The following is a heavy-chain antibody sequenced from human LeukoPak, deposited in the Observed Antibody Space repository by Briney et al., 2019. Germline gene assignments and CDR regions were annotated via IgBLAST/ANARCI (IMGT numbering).Heavy chain of an antibody. V-gene: IGHV1-2*02. CDR1: GYTFTGYY. Sequence: GASVKVSCKASGYTFTGYYMHWVRQAPGQGLEWMGLINTNSGGTNYAQKFQGRVTMTRDTSISTAYMELSRLRSDDTAVYYCARGRSGYYSGLFDYWGQGTLVTVSS. CDR2: INTNSGGT. CDR3: ARGRSGYYSGLFDY. J-gene: IGHJ4*02. D-gene: IGHD3-22*01.